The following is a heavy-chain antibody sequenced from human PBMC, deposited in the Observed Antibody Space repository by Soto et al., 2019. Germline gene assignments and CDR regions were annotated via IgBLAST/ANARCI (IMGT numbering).Heavy chain of an antibody. D-gene: IGHD2-21*01. CDR2: IYPGDSDT. CDR3: VKSFSIYGYSEFDH. CDR1: GYAFTSYW. J-gene: IGHJ4*02. V-gene: IGHV5-51*01. Sequence: GESLKISCTGSGYAFTSYWIAWVRQMPGKGLEWMGIIYPGDSDTRYSPSFQGQVTISADKSITTAYLQMDTLRPEDTAMYYCVKSFSIYGYSEFDHWGQGTLVTVSS.